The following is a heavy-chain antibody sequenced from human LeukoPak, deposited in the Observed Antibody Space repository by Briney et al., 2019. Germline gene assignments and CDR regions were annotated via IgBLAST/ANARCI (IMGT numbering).Heavy chain of an antibody. Sequence: GGSLRLSCAASGFTFDDYAMHWVRQAPGKGLEWVSGISWNSGSIGYADSVKGRFTISRDNAKNSLYLQMNSLRAEDTALYYCAKASDGQQMVYYFDDWGQGTLVTVSS. V-gene: IGHV3-9*01. J-gene: IGHJ4*02. D-gene: IGHD6-13*01. CDR2: ISWNSGSI. CDR3: AKASDGQQMVYYFDD. CDR1: GFTFDDYA.